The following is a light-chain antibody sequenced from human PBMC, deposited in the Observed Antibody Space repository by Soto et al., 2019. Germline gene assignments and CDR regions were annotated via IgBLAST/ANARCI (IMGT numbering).Light chain of an antibody. V-gene: IGKV3-15*01. J-gene: IGKJ2*01. Sequence: EIVMTQSPASLSVSPGDGATLSCWASQSVAPNMAWYQQRPGQGPRLLIHGASTRAAGVPARFSGSGSGTDFTLTISSLQSEDFAVYYCQQYHNWPPQYTFGQGTKLQIK. CDR2: GAS. CDR1: QSVAPN. CDR3: QQYHNWPPQYT.